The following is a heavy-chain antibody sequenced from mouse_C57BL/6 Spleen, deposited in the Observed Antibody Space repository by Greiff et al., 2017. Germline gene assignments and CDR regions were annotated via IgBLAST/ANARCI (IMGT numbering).Heavy chain of an antibody. CDR2: IWSGGST. CDR1: GFSLTSYG. D-gene: IGHD2-4*01. V-gene: IGHV2-2*01. Sequence: QVQLQQSGPGLVQPSQSLSITCTVSGFSLTSYGVHWVRQSPGKGLEWLGVIWSGGSTAYNAAFISRLSISKDNSKSQVFFKMNSLQADDNAIYYCASYDYDPLLYAMDYWGQGTTLTVSS. CDR3: ASYDYDPLLYAMDY. J-gene: IGHJ2*01.